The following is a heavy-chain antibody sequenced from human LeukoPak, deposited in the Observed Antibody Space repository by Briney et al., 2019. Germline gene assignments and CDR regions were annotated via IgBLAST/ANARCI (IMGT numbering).Heavy chain of an antibody. Sequence: PGGSLRLSCAASGFTFSSYGMHWVRQAPGKGLEWVAFIRYDGSNKYYADSVKGRFTISRDNSKNTLYLQMNSLRAEDTAVYYCAKGRVLEYCSSTSCYWGYFDYWGQGTLATVSS. CDR1: GFTFSSYG. D-gene: IGHD2-2*01. CDR2: IRYDGSNK. CDR3: AKGRVLEYCSSTSCYWGYFDY. J-gene: IGHJ4*02. V-gene: IGHV3-30*02.